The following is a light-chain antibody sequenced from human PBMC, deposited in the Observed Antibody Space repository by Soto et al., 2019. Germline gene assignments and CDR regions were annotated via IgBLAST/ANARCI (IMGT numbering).Light chain of an antibody. CDR2: WAS. CDR1: QRVFSSSKNKNL. CDR3: QHYYDLPWT. J-gene: IGKJ1*01. V-gene: IGKV4-1*01. Sequence: DIVMTQSPDSLAVSLGERAIINCRSSQRVFSSSKNKNLLAWYQQKSGQPPKLLIYWASTRESGVPDRFSGSGSGTDFTLTISSLQAEDVAVYYCQHYYDLPWTFGQGTRVEIK.